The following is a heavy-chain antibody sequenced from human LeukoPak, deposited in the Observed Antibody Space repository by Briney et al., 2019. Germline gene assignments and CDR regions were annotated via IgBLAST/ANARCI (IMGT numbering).Heavy chain of an antibody. J-gene: IGHJ4*02. CDR1: GYTLTELS. Sequence: ASVKVSCKVSGYTLTELSMHWVRQAPGKGLEWVGGFDPEDGETIYAQKFQGRVTMTEDTSTDTAYMELSSLRSEDTAVYYCATRGNGSYAYYFDYWGQGTLVTVSS. V-gene: IGHV1-24*01. CDR2: FDPEDGET. CDR3: ATRGNGSYAYYFDY. D-gene: IGHD1-26*01.